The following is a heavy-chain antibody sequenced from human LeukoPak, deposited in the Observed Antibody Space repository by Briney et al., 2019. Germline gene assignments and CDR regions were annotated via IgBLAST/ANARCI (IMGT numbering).Heavy chain of an antibody. J-gene: IGHJ4*02. D-gene: IGHD5-18*01. CDR1: GFTFSSYS. V-gene: IGHV3-21*01. Sequence: PGGSLRLSCAASGFTFSSYSMNWVRQAPGKGLEWVSSISSSSSYIYYADSVKGRFTISRDNAKNSLYLQMNSLRAEDTAVYYCVKGEVDTAMVSAETEDYWGQGTLVAVSS. CDR3: VKGEVDTAMVSAETEDY. CDR2: ISSSSSYI.